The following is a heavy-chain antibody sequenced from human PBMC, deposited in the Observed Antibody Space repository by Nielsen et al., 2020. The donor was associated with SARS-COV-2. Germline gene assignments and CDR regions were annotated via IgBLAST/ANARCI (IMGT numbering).Heavy chain of an antibody. D-gene: IGHD2-2*01. CDR1: GFAFSSHG. J-gene: IGHJ6*03. CDR2: IWYDGSNK. Sequence: GESLKISCAASGFAFSSHGMHWVRQAPGKGLEWVAVIWYDGSNKYYADSVKGRFTISRDNSKNTLYLQMNSLRAEDTAVYYCARGRRYCSSTSCYYYMDVWGKGTTVTVSS. CDR3: ARGRRYCSSTSCYYYMDV. V-gene: IGHV3-33*01.